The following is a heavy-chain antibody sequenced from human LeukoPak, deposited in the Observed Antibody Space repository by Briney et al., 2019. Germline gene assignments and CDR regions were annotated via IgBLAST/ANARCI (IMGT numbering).Heavy chain of an antibody. D-gene: IGHD3-22*01. CDR1: GFTFSNAW. CDR2: IKRKSDGGTT. J-gene: IGHJ4*02. Sequence: GGSLRLSCAASGFTFSNAWMSWVRQAPGKGLEWVGRIKRKSDGGTTDYAAPVKGRFTISRDDSKNTLYLQMNSLKSEDTAVYYCTTELDIRPNHYWGQGTLVTVSS. CDR3: TTELDIRPNHY. V-gene: IGHV3-15*01.